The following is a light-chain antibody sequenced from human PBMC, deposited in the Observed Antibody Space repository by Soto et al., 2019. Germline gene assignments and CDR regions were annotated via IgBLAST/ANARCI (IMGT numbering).Light chain of an antibody. CDR1: QSISGT. CDR2: GSS. J-gene: IGKJ1*01. V-gene: IGKV3-15*01. Sequence: EIVMTQSPATLSVSPGGRATLSCRASQSISGTLAWYQQKPGQAPRLLIYGSSTRATSFPARFSGSGSGTDFTLTISSLQSEDFAVNHCQQYNNWPWTFGQGTKVDIK. CDR3: QQYNNWPWT.